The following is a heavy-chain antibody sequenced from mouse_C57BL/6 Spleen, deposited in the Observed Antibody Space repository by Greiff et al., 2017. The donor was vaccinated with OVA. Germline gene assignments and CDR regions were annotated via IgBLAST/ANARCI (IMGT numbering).Heavy chain of an antibody. Sequence: VQLQQPGAELVMPGASVKLSCKASGYTFTSYWMHWVKQRPGQGLEWIGEIDPSDSYTNYNQKFKGKSTLTVDKSSSTAYMQLSSLTSEDSAVYYCAREVYFDYWGQGTTLTVSS. CDR1: GYTFTSYW. CDR3: AREVYFDY. CDR2: IDPSDSYT. J-gene: IGHJ2*01. V-gene: IGHV1-69*01.